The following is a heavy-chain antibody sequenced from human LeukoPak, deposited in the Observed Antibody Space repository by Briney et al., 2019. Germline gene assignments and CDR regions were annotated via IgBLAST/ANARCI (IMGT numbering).Heavy chain of an antibody. J-gene: IGHJ4*02. CDR3: ARDCRTYYDSSGYCQFDY. CDR1: GYSISSGYY. CDR2: IYHSGST. V-gene: IGHV4-38-2*02. D-gene: IGHD3-22*01. Sequence: PSETLSLTCSVSGYSISSGYYWGWIRQPPGMGLEWIGNIYHSGSTYYNPSLKSRVTISLDTSKNQFSLKLSSVTAADTAVYYCARDCRTYYDSSGYCQFDYWGQGTLVTVSS.